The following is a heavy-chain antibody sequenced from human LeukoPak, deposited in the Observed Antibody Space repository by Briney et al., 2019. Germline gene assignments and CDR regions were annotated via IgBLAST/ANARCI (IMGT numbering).Heavy chain of an antibody. CDR1: GFTFSSYS. CDR3: ARGLWFGELGYDY. J-gene: IGHJ4*02. V-gene: IGHV3-21*01. D-gene: IGHD3-10*01. CDR2: ISSSSSYI. Sequence: TGGSLRLSCAASGFTFSSYSINWVRQAPGKGLEWVSSISSSSSYIYYADSMKGRFTISRDNAKSSLYLEMNSLRAEDTAVYYCARGLWFGELGYDYWGQGTLVTVSS.